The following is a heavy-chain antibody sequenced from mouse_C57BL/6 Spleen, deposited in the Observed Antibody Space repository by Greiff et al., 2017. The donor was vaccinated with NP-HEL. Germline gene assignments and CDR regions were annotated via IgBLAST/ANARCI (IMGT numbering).Heavy chain of an antibody. CDR2: IDPEDGDT. CDR1: GFNIKDYY. Sequence: EVQLQQSGAELVKPGASVKLSCTASGFNIKDYYMHWVKQRTEQGLEWIGRIDPEDGDTKYAPKFQGKATITADTSSNTAYLQLSSLTSEDTAVYYCARPGDSSLPFDYWGQGTTLTVSS. D-gene: IGHD3-2*02. CDR3: ARPGDSSLPFDY. V-gene: IGHV14-2*01. J-gene: IGHJ2*01.